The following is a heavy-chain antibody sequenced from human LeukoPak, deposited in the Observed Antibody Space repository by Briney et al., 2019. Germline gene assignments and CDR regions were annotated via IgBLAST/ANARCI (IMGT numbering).Heavy chain of an antibody. CDR2: IYYSGST. CDR3: ARQVGGEAAGTCTTDY. J-gene: IGHJ4*02. Sequence: PSETLSLTCTVSGGSISSSSYYWGWIRQPPGKGLEWIGSIYYSGSTYYNPSLKSRVTISVDTSKNQFSLKLSSVTAADTAVYYCARQVGGEAAGTCTTDYWGQGTLVTVSS. V-gene: IGHV4-39*01. CDR1: GGSISSSSYY. D-gene: IGHD6-13*01.